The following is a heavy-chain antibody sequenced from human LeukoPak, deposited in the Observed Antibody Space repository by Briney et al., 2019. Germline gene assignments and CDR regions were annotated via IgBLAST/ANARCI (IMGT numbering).Heavy chain of an antibody. Sequence: ASVKVSCKASGYTFTSYYMHWVRQAPGQGLEWMGIINPSGGSTSYAQKFQGRVTMTRDTSTSTVYMELSSLRSEDTAVYYCARVKIPLEHSLYSSGWYYFDYWGQGTLVTVSS. CDR2: INPSGGST. CDR1: GYTFTSYY. CDR3: ARVKIPLEHSLYSSGWYYFDY. V-gene: IGHV1-46*01. D-gene: IGHD6-19*01. J-gene: IGHJ4*02.